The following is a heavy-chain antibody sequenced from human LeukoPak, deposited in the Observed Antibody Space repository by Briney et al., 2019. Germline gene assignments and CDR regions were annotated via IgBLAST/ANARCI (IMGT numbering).Heavy chain of an antibody. Sequence: GGSLRLSCTASGFTFGDYAMSWFRQAPGEGLEWVGLIRSKVYGGTTEYAASVKGRFTISRDDSKSIAYLQMNSLKTEDTAVYYCTREGDIVVVVAAKYPYYGMDVWGQGTTVTVSS. CDR1: GFTFGDYA. CDR3: TREGDIVVVVAAKYPYYGMDV. J-gene: IGHJ6*02. CDR2: IRSKVYGGTT. V-gene: IGHV3-49*03. D-gene: IGHD2-15*01.